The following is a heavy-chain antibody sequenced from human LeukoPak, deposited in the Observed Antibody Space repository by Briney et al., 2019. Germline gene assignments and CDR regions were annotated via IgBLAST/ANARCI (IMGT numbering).Heavy chain of an antibody. D-gene: IGHD3-10*01. J-gene: IGHJ3*02. CDR2: ISGSGAST. Sequence: PGGSLRLSGAASGFTFSSYVMSWVRQAPGKGLEWVSAISGSGASTSYADSVKGRFTISRDNAKNSLYLQMNSLRAEDTAVYYCAKDHYVSGRYDAFDIWGQGTMVTVSS. CDR3: AKDHYVSGRYDAFDI. V-gene: IGHV3-23*01. CDR1: GFTFSSYV.